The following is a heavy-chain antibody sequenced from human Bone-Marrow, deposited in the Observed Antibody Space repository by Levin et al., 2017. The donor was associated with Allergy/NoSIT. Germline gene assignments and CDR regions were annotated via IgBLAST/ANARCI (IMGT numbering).Heavy chain of an antibody. CDR2: RYHSGSS. Sequence: SETLSLTCTVSGASISSGGYSWNWIRQPPGKALEWIGYRYHSGSSFSNPSFKSRVTISVDRSKNQFSLTLTSVTAADTGVYFCARDQLDGGWFDPWGQGTLVIVSS. CDR3: ARDQLDGGWFDP. J-gene: IGHJ5*02. V-gene: IGHV4-30-2*01. D-gene: IGHD3/OR15-3a*01. CDR1: GASISSGGYS.